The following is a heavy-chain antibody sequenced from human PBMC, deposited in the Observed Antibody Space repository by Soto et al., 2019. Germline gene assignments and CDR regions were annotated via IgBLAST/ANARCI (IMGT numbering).Heavy chain of an antibody. V-gene: IGHV3-48*01. CDR1: GFTFSSYS. D-gene: IGHD1-26*01. CDR3: ARGPPSWGLHFDY. CDR2: ISSSSSTI. Sequence: PEGSRRLSCAASGFTFSSYSMNWVRQAPGKGLEWVSYISSSSSTIYYADSVKGRFTISRDNAKNPLYLQMNSLRAEDTAVYYWARGPPSWGLHFDYRGRRTLVTVSS. J-gene: IGHJ4*02.